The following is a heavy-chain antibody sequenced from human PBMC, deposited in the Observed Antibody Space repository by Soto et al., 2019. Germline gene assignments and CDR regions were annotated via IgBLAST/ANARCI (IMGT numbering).Heavy chain of an antibody. CDR2: IYYSGST. V-gene: IGHV4-30-4*01. CDR1: GGSISNGDYY. D-gene: IGHD2-2*01. J-gene: IGHJ4*02. CDR3: AREGSSSRNDY. Sequence: PSETLSLTYTVSGGSISNGDYYWSWIRQPPGKGLEWIGYIYYSGSTYYNPSLKSRVTISVDTSKNQFSLKLSSVTAADTAVYYCAREGSSSRNDYWGQGTLVNVSS.